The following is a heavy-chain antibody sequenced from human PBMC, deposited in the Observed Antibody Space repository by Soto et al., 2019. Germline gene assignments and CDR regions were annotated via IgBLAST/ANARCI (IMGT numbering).Heavy chain of an antibody. CDR3: ARATLSGCYDYSDYYYYMDV. Sequence: QVQLVQSGAEVKKPGASVKVSCKASGYTFTSYDINWVRQATGQGLEWMGWMNPNSGNTGYAQKFQGRVTMTRNTSISTAYMELSSLRSEDTAVYYCARATLSGCYDYSDYYYYMDVWGKGTTVTVSS. D-gene: IGHD5-12*01. V-gene: IGHV1-8*01. J-gene: IGHJ6*03. CDR2: MNPNSGNT. CDR1: GYTFTSYD.